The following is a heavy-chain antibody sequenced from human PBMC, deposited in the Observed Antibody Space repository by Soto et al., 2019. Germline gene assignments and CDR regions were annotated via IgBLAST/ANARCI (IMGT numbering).Heavy chain of an antibody. D-gene: IGHD3-22*01. V-gene: IGHV1-69*02. J-gene: IGHJ4*02. CDR2: IIPLLDLT. CDR1: GDTFTSYT. CDR3: ARAPVSNYYDNRDIADF. Sequence: SVKVSCKAPGDTFTSYTINWVRQTPGQGLEWMGRIIPLLDLTNYPQKFQGRVTITADKSTNTAYIELSSLISEDTAVYYCARAPVSNYYDNRDIADFWAQGSLVIVSS.